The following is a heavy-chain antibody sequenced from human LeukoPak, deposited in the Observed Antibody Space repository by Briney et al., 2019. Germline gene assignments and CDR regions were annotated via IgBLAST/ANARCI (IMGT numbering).Heavy chain of an antibody. D-gene: IGHD3-3*01. CDR1: GGSISSGDYY. CDR3: ARDLSGPNYYSYYMDV. V-gene: IGHV4-30-4*08. J-gene: IGHJ6*03. Sequence: PSQTLSLTCTVSGGSISSGDYYWSWIRQPPWKGLEWIGYISYSGSTYYSPSLRSRITISVDTSKNQFSLRLTSVTAADTAVYYCARDLSGPNYYSYYMDVWGKGTTVTVSS. CDR2: ISYSGST.